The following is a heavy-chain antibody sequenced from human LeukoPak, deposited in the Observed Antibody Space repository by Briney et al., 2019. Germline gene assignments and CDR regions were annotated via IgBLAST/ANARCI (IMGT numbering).Heavy chain of an antibody. CDR3: ARERPDYYDSIGYFGYFDY. V-gene: IGHV1-69*05. J-gene: IGHJ4*02. D-gene: IGHD3-22*01. CDR2: IIPIFGTA. Sequence: SVKVSCKASGGTFSSYAISWVRQAPGQGLEWMGRIIPIFGTANYAQKFQSRVTITTDESTSTAYMELSSLRSEDTAVYYCARERPDYYDSIGYFGYFDYWGQGTLVTVSS. CDR1: GGTFSSYA.